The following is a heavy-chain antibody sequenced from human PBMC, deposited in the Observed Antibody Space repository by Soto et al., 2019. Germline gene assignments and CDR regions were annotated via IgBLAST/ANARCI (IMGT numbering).Heavy chain of an antibody. J-gene: IGHJ4*02. CDR3: ARGASYGGIDY. V-gene: IGHV4-61*01. Sequence: SETLSLTCTVSGGSVSSGSYYWSWIRQPPGKGLEWIGYIYYSGSTNYNPSLKSRVTISVDTSKNQFSLKLSSVTAADTAVYYCARGASYGGIDYWGQGTLVTVSS. CDR1: GGSVSSGSYY. CDR2: IYYSGST. D-gene: IGHD4-17*01.